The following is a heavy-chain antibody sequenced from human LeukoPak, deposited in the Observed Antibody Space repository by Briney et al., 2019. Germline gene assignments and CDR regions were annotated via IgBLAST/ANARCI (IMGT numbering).Heavy chain of an antibody. CDR3: ARGARSSGYFFDY. D-gene: IGHD3-22*01. J-gene: IGHJ4*02. CDR2: INHSGST. Sequence: PSETLSLTRAVYGGSFSGYYWSWIRQPPGKGLEWIGEINHSGSTNYNPSLKSRVTISVDTSKNQFSLKLSSVTAADTAVYYCARGARSSGYFFDYWGQGTLVTVSS. V-gene: IGHV4-34*01. CDR1: GGSFSGYY.